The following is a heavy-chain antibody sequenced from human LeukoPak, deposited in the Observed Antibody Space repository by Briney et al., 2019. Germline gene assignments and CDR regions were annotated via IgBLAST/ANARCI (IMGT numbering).Heavy chain of an antibody. J-gene: IGHJ4*02. CDR3: AKGVYCSSIRCSGSGYH. D-gene: IGHD2-2*01. Sequence: SETLSLTCTVSGGSISSYYWSWIRQPAGKGLEWIGRIYTSGSTNYNPSLKSRVTMSVDTSKNQFSLKLSSVTAADAAAYYCAKGVYCSSIRCSGSGYHWGQGTLVTVSS. CDR2: IYTSGST. CDR1: GGSISSYY. V-gene: IGHV4-4*07.